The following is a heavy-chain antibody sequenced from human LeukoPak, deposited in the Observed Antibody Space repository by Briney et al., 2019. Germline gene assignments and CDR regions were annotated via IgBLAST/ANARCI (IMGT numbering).Heavy chain of an antibody. J-gene: IGHJ5*02. CDR1: GDSVSSNSAA. Sequence: SQTLSLTCAISGDSVSSNSAAWNWIRQSPSRGLEWLGRTYYRSKWYTYYAVSVKGRITINSDTSKNQFSLQLNFVTPEDTAVYYCARGWGGNIDQWGQGTLVTVSS. CDR2: TYYRSKWYT. CDR3: ARGWGGNIDQ. D-gene: IGHD3-16*01. V-gene: IGHV6-1*01.